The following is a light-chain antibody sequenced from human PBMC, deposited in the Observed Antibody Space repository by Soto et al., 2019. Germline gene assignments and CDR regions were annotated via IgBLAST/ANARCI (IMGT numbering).Light chain of an antibody. CDR3: ETWDSNTRV. CDR2: LEGSGTY. CDR1: SGHSGYI. J-gene: IGLJ1*01. V-gene: IGLV4-60*02. Sequence: QLVLTQSSSASASLGSSVKLTCTLSSGHSGYIIAWHQQQPGKAPRYLMKLEGSGTYNKGSGVPDRFSGSSSGADRYLTISNLQFEDEADYYCETWDSNTRVFGTGTKLTVL.